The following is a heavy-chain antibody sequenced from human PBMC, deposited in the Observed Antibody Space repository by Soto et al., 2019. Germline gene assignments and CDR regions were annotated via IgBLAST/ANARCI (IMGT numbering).Heavy chain of an antibody. CDR3: TSDGSWYGWFDP. V-gene: IGHV3-73*02. D-gene: IGHD6-13*01. Sequence: EVQLVESGGGLVQPGGSLKLSCAASGFTFSGSAMHWVRQASGKGLEWVGRIRSKANSYATAYAASVKGRFTISRDDSKNTAYLQMNSLKTEDTAVYYCTSDGSWYGWFDPWGQGTLVTVSS. J-gene: IGHJ5*02. CDR1: GFTFSGSA. CDR2: IRSKANSYAT.